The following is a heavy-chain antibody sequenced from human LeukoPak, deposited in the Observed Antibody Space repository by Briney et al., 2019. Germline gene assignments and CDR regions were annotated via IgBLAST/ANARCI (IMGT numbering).Heavy chain of an antibody. CDR1: GFTFSTYT. V-gene: IGHV3-23*01. D-gene: IGHD4-23*01. CDR3: AKSNWVVTHPSYFDY. J-gene: IGHJ4*02. Sequence: GGSLRLSCAASGFTFSTYTMYWVRHPPGKGLEWVSIIGSSGGGIHYADSVKGRFTISRDNSKNALYLQMNSLRAEDTAVYYCAKSNWVVTHPSYFDYWGQGTLVTVSS. CDR2: IGSSGGGI.